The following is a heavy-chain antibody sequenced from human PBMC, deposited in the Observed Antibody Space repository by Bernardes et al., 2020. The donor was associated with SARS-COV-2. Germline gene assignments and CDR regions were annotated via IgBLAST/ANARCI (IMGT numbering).Heavy chain of an antibody. CDR2: ISYDGSNK. CDR3: AKGKDGYNLVDY. D-gene: IGHD5-12*01. V-gene: IGHV3-30*18. Sequence: GGSLRLSCAASGFTFSSYGMHWVRQAPGKGLEWVAVISYDGSNKYYADSVKGRFTISRDNSKNTLYLQMNSLRAEDTAVYYCAKGKDGYNLVDYWGQGTLVTVSS. CDR1: GFTFSSYG. J-gene: IGHJ4*02.